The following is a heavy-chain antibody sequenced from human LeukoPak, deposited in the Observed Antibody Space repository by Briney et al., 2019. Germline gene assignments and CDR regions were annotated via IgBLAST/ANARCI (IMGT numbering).Heavy chain of an antibody. Sequence: GRSLRLSCAASGFTFSSYSMNWVRQAPGKGLEWVSSISSSSSYIYYADSVKGRFTISRDNAKNSLYLQMNSLRAEDTAVYYCARGGPQYFFDYWGQGTLVTVSS. CDR2: ISSSSSYI. V-gene: IGHV3-21*01. J-gene: IGHJ4*02. CDR3: ARGGPQYFFDY. CDR1: GFTFSSYS.